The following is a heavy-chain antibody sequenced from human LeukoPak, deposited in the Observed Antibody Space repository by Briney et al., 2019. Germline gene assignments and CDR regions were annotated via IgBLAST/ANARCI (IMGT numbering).Heavy chain of an antibody. J-gene: IGHJ4*02. D-gene: IGHD6-13*01. Sequence: PGGSLRLSCAVSGFTFSSYEMNWVRQAPGKGLEWVSYISSSGSTIYYADSVKGRFTISRDNAKNSLYLQMNSLRAEDTAVYYCAQQVTDYYFDYWGQGTQVTVSS. CDR3: AQQVTDYYFDY. V-gene: IGHV3-48*03. CDR2: ISSSGSTI. CDR1: GFTFSSYE.